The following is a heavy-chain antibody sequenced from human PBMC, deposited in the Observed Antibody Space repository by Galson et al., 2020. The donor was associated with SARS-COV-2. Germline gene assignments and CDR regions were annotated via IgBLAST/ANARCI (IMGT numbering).Heavy chain of an antibody. J-gene: IGHJ4*02. V-gene: IGHV4-39*07. CDR1: GASLTNKSYY. D-gene: IGHD5-18*01. CDR2: IYYSGDI. CDR3: ARDMIAASYGPFDY. Sequence: SETLSLTCPVSGASLTNKSYYWGWIRQPPGKGLEWIASIYYSGDIYYNPSLRSRVTISIDTSKNQFSLRLNSVTAADTAVYYCARDMIAASYGPFDYWGQGTLVTVSS.